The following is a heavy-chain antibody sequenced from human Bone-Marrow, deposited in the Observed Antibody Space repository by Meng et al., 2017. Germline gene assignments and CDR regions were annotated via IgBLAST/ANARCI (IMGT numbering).Heavy chain of an antibody. Sequence: VQLVQSGAEVKKPGASVTVSCKASGYTFTGYYIHWVRQAPGQGLEWMGWLNPNGGGTYYAQQFQGRVTMTRDTSINTAYLELSRLTSADTAVYYCAREGGPDKWFDPWGQGTLVTVSS. V-gene: IGHV1-2*02. CDR2: LNPNGGGT. D-gene: IGHD2-15*01. CDR3: AREGGPDKWFDP. J-gene: IGHJ5*02. CDR1: GYTFTGYY.